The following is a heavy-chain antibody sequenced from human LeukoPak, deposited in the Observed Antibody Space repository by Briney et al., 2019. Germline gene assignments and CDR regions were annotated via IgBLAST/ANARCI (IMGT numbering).Heavy chain of an antibody. V-gene: IGHV3-21*01. CDR2: ISSSSSYI. J-gene: IGHJ4*02. Sequence: GGSLRLSCAASGFTFSSYSMNWVRQAPGKGLEWVSSISSSSSYIYYADSVKGRFTISRDNAKNSLYLQMNSLRAEDTAVYYCARDRLWFGELENYFDYWGQGTLVTVSS. CDR3: ARDRLWFGELENYFDY. CDR1: GFTFSSYS. D-gene: IGHD3-10*01.